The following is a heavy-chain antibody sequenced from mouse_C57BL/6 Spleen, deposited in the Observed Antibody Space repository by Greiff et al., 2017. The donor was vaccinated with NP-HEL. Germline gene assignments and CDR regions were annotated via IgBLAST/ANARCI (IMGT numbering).Heavy chain of an antibody. CDR3: AREGGYGGCAY. D-gene: IGHD2-14*01. CDR1: GYTFTSYW. Sequence: QVQLKQPGAELVKPGASVKLSCKASGYTFTSYWMHWVKQRPGQGLEWIGMIHPNSGSTNYNEKFKSKATLTVDKSSSTAYMQLSSLTSEDSAVYDGAREGGYGGCAYWGQGTLVTVSA. CDR2: IHPNSGST. J-gene: IGHJ3*01. V-gene: IGHV1-64*01.